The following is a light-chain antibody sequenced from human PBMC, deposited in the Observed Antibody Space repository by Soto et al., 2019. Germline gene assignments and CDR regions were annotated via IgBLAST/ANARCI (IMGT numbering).Light chain of an antibody. Sequence: QSVLTQPAFVSGSPGQSITISCTGTSSDVGGYNYVSWYQHPPGKAPKLMISEVSNRPSGVSNRYSGSKSGNTASLTISGLQAEAEADYYCSSYTSTSPRVFGTGTKLTVL. CDR2: EVS. CDR3: SSYTSTSPRV. V-gene: IGLV2-14*01. J-gene: IGLJ1*01. CDR1: SSDVGGYNY.